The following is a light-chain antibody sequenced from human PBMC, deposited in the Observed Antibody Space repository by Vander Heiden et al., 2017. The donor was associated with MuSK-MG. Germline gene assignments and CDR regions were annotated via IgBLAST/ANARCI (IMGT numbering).Light chain of an antibody. CDR3: SSYAGSSTWV. V-gene: IGLV2-23*02. J-gene: IGLJ3*02. Sequence: QSALTQPASVSVSPGQSITISCPGPSSDVGSDNLVAWDQQHPGKAPKLMFYEVSKRPSGVSNRFSGSKSGTTASLTISGLEAEDDAEYYCSSYAGSSTWVFGGGTKLTVL. CDR1: SSDVGSDNL. CDR2: EVS.